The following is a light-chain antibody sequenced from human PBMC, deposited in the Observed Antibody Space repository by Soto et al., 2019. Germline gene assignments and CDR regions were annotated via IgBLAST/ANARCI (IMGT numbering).Light chain of an antibody. V-gene: IGKV1-5*03. CDR2: KAS. CDR3: QQYNTYSQTWT. CDR1: QSVSNY. Sequence: DIQMTQSPSTLSASIGDRVSITCRASQSVSNYLAWYQHKPGKAPKPLIYKASTLESGVPSRFSGSGSETEFTLTISSLQPDDFATYYCQQYNTYSQTWTFGQGTKVEI. J-gene: IGKJ1*01.